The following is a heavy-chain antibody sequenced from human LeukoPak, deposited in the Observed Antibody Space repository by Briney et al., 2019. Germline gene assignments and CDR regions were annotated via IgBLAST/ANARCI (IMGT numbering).Heavy chain of an antibody. Sequence: GGSLRLSCAASGFTFSSYSMNWVRQAPGKGLEWVSSISSSSSYIYYADSVKGRFTISRDNAKNSLYLQMNSLRAEDTAVYYCAGDYCTSTSCFDYWGQGTLVTVSS. CDR2: ISSSSSYI. D-gene: IGHD2-2*01. CDR1: GFTFSSYS. J-gene: IGHJ4*02. V-gene: IGHV3-21*01. CDR3: AGDYCTSTSCFDY.